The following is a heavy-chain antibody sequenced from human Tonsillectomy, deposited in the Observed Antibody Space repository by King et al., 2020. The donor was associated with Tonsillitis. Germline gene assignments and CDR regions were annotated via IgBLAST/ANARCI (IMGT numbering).Heavy chain of an antibody. CDR2: IYYSGNT. D-gene: IGHD1-26*01. CDR1: GGSISRYY. Sequence: QLQESGPGLVKPSETLSLTCTVSGGSISRYYWSWIRQPPGKGVEWIGDIYYSGNTNYNTSCKSRVKISVDTSKDQFSPRLRYVTAADTAVYYCAKGWETFDFWGQGTLVTVSS. J-gene: IGHJ4*02. V-gene: IGHV4-59*01. CDR3: AKGWETFDF.